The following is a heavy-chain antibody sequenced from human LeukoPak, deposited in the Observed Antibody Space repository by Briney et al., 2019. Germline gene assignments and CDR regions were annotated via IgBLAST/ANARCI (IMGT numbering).Heavy chain of an antibody. Sequence: ASVKVSCKASGYTFTSYGISWVRQAPGQGLEWMGWISAYNGNTNYAQKLQGRVTMTTDTSTSTAYMELRSLRSDDTAVYYCARVSHKHIVVRAATKNWFDPWGQGTMVTVSS. J-gene: IGHJ5*02. CDR1: GYTFTSYG. D-gene: IGHD2-2*01. CDR3: ARVSHKHIVVRAATKNWFDP. CDR2: ISAYNGNT. V-gene: IGHV1-18*01.